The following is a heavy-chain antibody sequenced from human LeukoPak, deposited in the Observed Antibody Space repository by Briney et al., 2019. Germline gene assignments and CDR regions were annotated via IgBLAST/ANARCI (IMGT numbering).Heavy chain of an antibody. CDR2: INAGGTTF. CDR1: GFTFRHYH. V-gene: IGHV3-11*01. J-gene: IGHJ4*02. CDR3: ARASYIWN. Sequence: SGGSLRLYCAASGFTFRHYHMSWIRQAPGKGLEWISYINAGGTTFSYADSGKVRFTSSRANAKNSLYLQMTSLRPEDVVVYYCARASYIWNWGEGALVTVSS. D-gene: IGHD3-16*01.